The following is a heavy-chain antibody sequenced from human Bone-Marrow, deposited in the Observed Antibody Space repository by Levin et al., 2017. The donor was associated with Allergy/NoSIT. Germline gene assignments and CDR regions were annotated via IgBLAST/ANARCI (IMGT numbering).Heavy chain of an antibody. J-gene: IGHJ6*02. CDR2: IYYSGST. V-gene: IGHV4-59*01. Sequence: SETLSLTCTVSGGSISSYYWSWIRQPPGKGLEWIGYIYYSGSTNYNPSLKSRVTISVDTSKNQFSLKLSSVTAADTAVYYCARVMGSLDGSGSLYYYYGMDVWGQGTTVTVSS. CDR1: GGSISSYY. D-gene: IGHD6-19*01. CDR3: ARVMGSLDGSGSLYYYYGMDV.